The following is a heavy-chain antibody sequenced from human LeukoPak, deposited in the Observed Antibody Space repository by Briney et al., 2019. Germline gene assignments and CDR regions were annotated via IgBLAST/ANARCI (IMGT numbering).Heavy chain of an antibody. CDR3: AKETRAAFDI. CDR2: ISWDGGST. CDR1: GFTFSSYA. V-gene: IGHV3-43D*03. Sequence: GGSLRLSCAASGFTFSSYAMHWVRQAPGKGLEWVSLISWDGGSTYYADSVKGRFTISRDNSKNSLYLQMNSLRAEDTALYYCAKETRAAFDIWGQGTMVTVSS. J-gene: IGHJ3*02.